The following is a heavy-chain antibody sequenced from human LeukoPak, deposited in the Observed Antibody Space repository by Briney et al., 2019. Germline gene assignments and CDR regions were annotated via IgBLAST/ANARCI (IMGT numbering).Heavy chain of an antibody. V-gene: IGHV1-69*04. J-gene: IGHJ4*02. CDR1: GGTFSSYA. CDR2: IVPILGIA. CDR3: ARQIAVATITYFDY. Sequence: SVKVSCKASGGTFSSYAISWVRQAPGQGLEWMGRIVPILGIANYAQKFQGRVTITADKSTSTAYMELSSLRSEDTAVYYCARQIAVATITYFDYWGQGTLVTVSS. D-gene: IGHD5-12*01.